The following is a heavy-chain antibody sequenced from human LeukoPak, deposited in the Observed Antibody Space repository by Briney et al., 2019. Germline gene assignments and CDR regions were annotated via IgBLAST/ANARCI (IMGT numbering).Heavy chain of an antibody. V-gene: IGHV4-34*01. J-gene: IGHJ4*02. D-gene: IGHD1-14*01. CDR3: ARDPQGNRDY. CDR1: GGSFSGYY. CDR2: INHSGST. Sequence: SETLSLTCAVYGGSFSGYYWSWIRQPPGNGLEWIGEINHSGSTNYNPSLKSRVTISVDTSKNQFSLKLSSVTAADTAVYYCARDPQGNRDYWGQGTLVTVSS.